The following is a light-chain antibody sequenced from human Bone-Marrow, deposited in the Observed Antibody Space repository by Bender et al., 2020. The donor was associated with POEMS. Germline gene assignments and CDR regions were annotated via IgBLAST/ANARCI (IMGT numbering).Light chain of an antibody. CDR1: SSNIGAHA. CDR2: EVI. J-gene: IGLJ3*02. V-gene: IGLV1-44*01. Sequence: QSVLTQPPSASGTPGQRVTISCSGGSSNIGAHAVNWYQHHPGKAPKLMIYEVIKRPSGVSNRFSGSKTGNTASLAISGLQSEDEADYYCAVWDDSLNGWVFGGGTKLTVL. CDR3: AVWDDSLNGWV.